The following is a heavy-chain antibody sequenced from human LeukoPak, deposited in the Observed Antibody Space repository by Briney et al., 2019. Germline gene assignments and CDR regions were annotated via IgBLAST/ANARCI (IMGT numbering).Heavy chain of an antibody. V-gene: IGHV3-23*01. CDR3: AKGGYDILGYMDV. CDR2: ITRSGGST. D-gene: IGHD3-9*01. J-gene: IGHJ6*03. Sequence: SGGSLRLSCVVSGFTFSSYAMSWVRQAPGKGLEWVSAITRSGGSTYYADSVKGRFTISRDNSKNTLYLQMNSLRAEDTAVYYCAKGGYDILGYMDVWGKGTTVTVSS. CDR1: GFTFSSYA.